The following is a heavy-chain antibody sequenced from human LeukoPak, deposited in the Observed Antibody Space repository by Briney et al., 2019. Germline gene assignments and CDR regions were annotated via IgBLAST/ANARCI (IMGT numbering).Heavy chain of an antibody. CDR3: VVGGSPGY. J-gene: IGHJ4*02. Sequence: GGSLRLSCAASGLAFSAYKMHWVRQAPRKGLVWVSRISTDGYTTDYADFVQGRFTASRDNTKNMWSLEMNSLRAEDTAVYYCVVGGSPGYWGQGTLVTVSS. CDR2: ISTDGYTT. D-gene: IGHD2-15*01. V-gene: IGHV3-74*01. CDR1: GLAFSAYK.